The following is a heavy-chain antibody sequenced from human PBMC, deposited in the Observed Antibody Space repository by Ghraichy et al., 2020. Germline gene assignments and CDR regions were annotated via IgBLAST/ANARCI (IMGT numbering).Heavy chain of an antibody. Sequence: ASVKVSCKASGYTFTGYYVHWVRQAPGQGLEWMGWINPNSGGTNYAQKFQGRVTMTRDTSNSTAYMELSRLTSDDTAVYYCARDGYYCSTTSCPAGHGMAVWGQGTTVTVSS. CDR2: INPNSGGT. CDR3: ARDGYYCSTTSCPAGHGMAV. J-gene: IGHJ6*02. V-gene: IGHV1-2*02. CDR1: GYTFTGYY. D-gene: IGHD2-2*01.